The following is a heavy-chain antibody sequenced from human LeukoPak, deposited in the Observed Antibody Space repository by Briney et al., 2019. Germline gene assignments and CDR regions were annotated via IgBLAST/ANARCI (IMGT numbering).Heavy chain of an antibody. Sequence: GGSLRLSCAASGFTLSSNYMSWVRQAPGKGLEWVSVIYSGGSTYYADSVKGRFTISRDNSKNTLYLQMNGLRAEVTAVYYCARDRSWPSYFDYWGQGTLVTVSS. J-gene: IGHJ4*02. D-gene: IGHD6-13*01. CDR1: GFTLSSNY. V-gene: IGHV3-53*01. CDR3: ARDRSWPSYFDY. CDR2: IYSGGST.